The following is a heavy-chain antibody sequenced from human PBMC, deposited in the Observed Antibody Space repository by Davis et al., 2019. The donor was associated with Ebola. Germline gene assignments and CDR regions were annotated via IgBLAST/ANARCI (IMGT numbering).Heavy chain of an antibody. CDR2: IKQDGSEK. CDR3: ARDRIVVLPAALYYYYYVMDV. D-gene: IGHD2-2*01. Sequence: GGSLRLSCAASGFTFSSYWMSWVRQAPGKGLEWVANIKQDGSEKYYVDSVKGRFTISRDNAKNPLYLQMNSLRAEDTAVYFCARDRIVVLPAALYYYYYVMDVWGQGTTVTVSS. V-gene: IGHV3-7*03. J-gene: IGHJ6*02. CDR1: GFTFSSYW.